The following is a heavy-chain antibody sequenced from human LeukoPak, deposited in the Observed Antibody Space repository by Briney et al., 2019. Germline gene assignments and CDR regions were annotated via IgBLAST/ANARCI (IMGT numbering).Heavy chain of an antibody. CDR1: GGSISSGGYS. Sequence: SETLSLTCAVSGGSISSGGYSWSWIRQPPGKGLEWIGYIYHSGSTYYNPSLKSRVTISVDRSKNQFSLKLSSVTAADTAVYYCARDWAYYYGMDVWGQGTTVTVSS. CDR3: ARDWAYYYGMDV. CDR2: IYHSGST. D-gene: IGHD3-16*01. V-gene: IGHV4-30-2*01. J-gene: IGHJ6*02.